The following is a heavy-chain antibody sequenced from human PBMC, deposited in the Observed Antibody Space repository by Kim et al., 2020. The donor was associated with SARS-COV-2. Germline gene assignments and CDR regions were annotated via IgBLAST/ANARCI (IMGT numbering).Heavy chain of an antibody. Sequence: KGRFTISRDESKNTLYLQMNSLKTEDTAVYYCTTVPYSKPDYYYYYGMDVWGQGTTVTVSS. D-gene: IGHD4-4*01. CDR3: TTVPYSKPDYYYYYGMDV. V-gene: IGHV3-15*01. J-gene: IGHJ6*02.